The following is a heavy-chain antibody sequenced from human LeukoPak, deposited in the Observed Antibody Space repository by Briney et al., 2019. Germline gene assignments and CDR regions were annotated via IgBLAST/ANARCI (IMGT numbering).Heavy chain of an antibody. J-gene: IGHJ4*02. V-gene: IGHV1-69*05. CDR1: GYTFTGYY. Sequence: GASVKVSFKASGYTFTGYYMHWVRQAPGQGLEWMGRIIPIFGTANYAQKFQGRVTITTDESTSTAYMELSSLRSEDTAVYYCASIFRYGVDYWGQGTLVTVSS. CDR3: ASIFRYGVDY. CDR2: IIPIFGTA. D-gene: IGHD3-10*01.